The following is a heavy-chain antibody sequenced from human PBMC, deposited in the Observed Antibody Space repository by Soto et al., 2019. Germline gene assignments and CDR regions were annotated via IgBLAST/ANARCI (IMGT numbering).Heavy chain of an antibody. CDR3: ATKALEMATIRQEYYYYGMDV. D-gene: IGHD5-12*01. V-gene: IGHV1-69*13. CDR1: GGTFSSYA. J-gene: IGHJ6*02. Sequence: GASVKVSCKASGGTFSSYAISWVRQAPGQGLEWMGGIIPIFGTANYAQKFQGRVTITADESTSTAYMELSSLRSEDTAVYYCATKALEMATIRQEYYYYGMDVWGQGTTVTVSS. CDR2: IIPIFGTA.